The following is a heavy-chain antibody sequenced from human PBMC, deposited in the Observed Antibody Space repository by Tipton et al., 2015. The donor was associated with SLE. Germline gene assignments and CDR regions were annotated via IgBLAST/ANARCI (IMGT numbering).Heavy chain of an antibody. J-gene: IGHJ4*02. D-gene: IGHD2-15*01. CDR1: GASIGSSRYF. Sequence: TLSLTCTVSGASIGSSRYFWGWIRQPPNKGLEWIGNINHSGNTYYNPTLKSRVTISLDTSRNQFSLRLSSVTAADTAVYYCARPPYCSGGACYWGQGSLVTVSS. CDR3: ARPPYCSGGACY. V-gene: IGHV4-39*07. CDR2: INHSGNT.